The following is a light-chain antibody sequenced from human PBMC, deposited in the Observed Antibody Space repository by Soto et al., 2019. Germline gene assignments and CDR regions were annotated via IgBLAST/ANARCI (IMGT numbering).Light chain of an antibody. J-gene: IGKJ1*01. CDR1: KSIRTS. Sequence: DIQMTQSPSSLSASVGVRVTISCRASKSIRTSVRWYQQKPGPAPKLLIRAASTLQSGVPSRFSGSGSGTDFTLAISSLQIEDFATYFCQQTDSTPQTFGQGTNVEI. V-gene: IGKV1-39*01. CDR3: QQTDSTPQT. CDR2: AAS.